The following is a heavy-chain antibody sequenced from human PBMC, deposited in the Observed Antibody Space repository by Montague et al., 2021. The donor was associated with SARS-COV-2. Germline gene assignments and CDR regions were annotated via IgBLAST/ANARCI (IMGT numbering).Heavy chain of an antibody. CDR1: GFPFSTFW. CDR2: IKQDGSEK. CDR3: ARGYDSSGYQY. Sequence: SLRLSCAASGFPFSTFWMTWVRQVPGKGLEWVANIKQDGSEKYYLDSVKGRFTISRDNTKNSLYLQLDSLRAEDTAVYYRARGYDSSGYQYWGQGTLVTVSS. J-gene: IGHJ4*02. V-gene: IGHV3-7*05. D-gene: IGHD3-22*01.